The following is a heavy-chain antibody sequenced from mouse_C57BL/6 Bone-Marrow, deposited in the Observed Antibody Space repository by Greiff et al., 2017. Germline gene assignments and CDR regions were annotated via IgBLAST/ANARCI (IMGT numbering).Heavy chain of an antibody. V-gene: IGHV1-52*01. CDR2: IDPSDSET. J-gene: IGHJ1*03. CDR3: ARSAYGSSYPHWYFDV. Sequence: QVQLQQPGAELVRPGSSVKLSCKASGYTFTSYWMHWVKQRPIQGLEWIGNIDPSDSETHYNQKFKDKATLTVDKSSSTAYMQLSSLTSEDSAVYYCARSAYGSSYPHWYFDVWGTGTTVTVSS. CDR1: GYTFTSYW. D-gene: IGHD1-1*01.